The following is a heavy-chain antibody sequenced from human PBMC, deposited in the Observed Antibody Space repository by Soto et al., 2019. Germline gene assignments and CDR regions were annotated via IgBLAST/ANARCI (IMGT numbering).Heavy chain of an antibody. CDR1: GFAFSTYS. J-gene: IGHJ3*02. Sequence: EVQLVESGGGLVKPGGSLRLSCAASGFAFSTYSMNWVRQAPGKGLEWVSSISSGSSYIYYADSLKGRFIISRDNAKNSLYLQMNSLRAEDTAVYYCARDRSSDYGDYVGVDDAFDIWGQGTVVTVSS. CDR3: ARDRSSDYGDYVGVDDAFDI. V-gene: IGHV3-21*01. CDR2: ISSGSSYI. D-gene: IGHD4-17*01.